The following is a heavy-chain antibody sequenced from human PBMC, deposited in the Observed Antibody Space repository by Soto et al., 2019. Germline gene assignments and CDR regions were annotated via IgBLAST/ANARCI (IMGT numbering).Heavy chain of an antibody. Sequence: VGQAPGKGLEWVSAINDGGTNTYYADSVKGRFTISRDNSVNTLYLRMNSLRADDTAVYYWAKEMGHAKAFDCWCHGTAVTLSS. D-gene: IGHD2-8*01. CDR2: INDGGTNT. J-gene: IGHJ4*01. CDR3: AKEMGHAKAFDC. V-gene: IGHV3-23*01.